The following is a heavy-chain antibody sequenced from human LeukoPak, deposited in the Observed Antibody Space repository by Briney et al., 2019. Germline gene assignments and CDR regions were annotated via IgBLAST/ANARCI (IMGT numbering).Heavy chain of an antibody. CDR2: ISSSRSSYI. CDR3: ARDPPSFQY. Sequence: GGSLRLSCAASGFTFSNYNMNWARQAPGKGLEWVSTISSSRSSYIYYADSVTGRFTISRDNAKNSLYLQMNSLRAEDTAVYYCARDPPSFQYWGQGTLVTVSA. CDR1: GFTFSNYN. V-gene: IGHV3-21*01. J-gene: IGHJ1*01.